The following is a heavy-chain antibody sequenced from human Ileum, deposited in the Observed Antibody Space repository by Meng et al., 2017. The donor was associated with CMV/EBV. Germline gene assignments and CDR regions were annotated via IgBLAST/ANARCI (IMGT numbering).Heavy chain of an antibody. Sequence: ASAGIGDYYWPWIRQPPGKGLEWIGYIYSSGRTYYNPSLKSRLTISVDTSKYQFSLRLRSVTAADTAVYYCGRVGMSYYSGSYSFDHWGQGTLVTVSS. CDR3: GRVGMSYYSGSYSFDH. V-gene: IGHV4-30-4*08. CDR2: IYSSGRT. D-gene: IGHD1-26*01. J-gene: IGHJ4*02. CDR1: ASAGIGDYY.